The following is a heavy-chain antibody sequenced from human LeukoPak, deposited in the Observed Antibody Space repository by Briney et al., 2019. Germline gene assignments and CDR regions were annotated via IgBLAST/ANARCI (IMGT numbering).Heavy chain of an antibody. D-gene: IGHD1-26*01. CDR1: GFTFSTYN. Sequence: PGGSLRLSCAASGFTFSTYNMNWVRQAPGKGREGVSYISSSSTTIYYADSVKGRFTISRDNAKNSLFLQMNSLRAEDTAMYYCARDLIVGTTYFDYWGQGTLVTVSS. J-gene: IGHJ4*02. CDR2: ISSSSTTI. CDR3: ARDLIVGTTYFDY. V-gene: IGHV3-48*04.